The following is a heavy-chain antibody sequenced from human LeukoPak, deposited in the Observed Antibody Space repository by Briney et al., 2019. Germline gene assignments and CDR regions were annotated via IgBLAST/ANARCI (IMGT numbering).Heavy chain of an antibody. CDR2: IYYSGST. CDR3: ASVRRGFGESSKYYAYYYMGV. V-gene: IGHV4-39*01. CDR1: GGSISSSSYY. Sequence: SETLSLTCTVSGGSISSSSYYWGWIRQPPGKGLEWNGSIYYSGSTYYNPSLKSRVTISVDTSKNQFSLKLSSVTAADTAVYYCASVRRGFGESSKYYAYYYMGVWGKGTTVTISS. D-gene: IGHD3-10*01. J-gene: IGHJ6*03.